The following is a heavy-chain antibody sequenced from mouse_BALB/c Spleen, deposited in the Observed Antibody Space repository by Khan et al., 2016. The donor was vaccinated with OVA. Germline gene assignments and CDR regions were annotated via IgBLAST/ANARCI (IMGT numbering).Heavy chain of an antibody. CDR1: GYTFTSYD. Sequence: QVQLKQSGAELVKPGASVKLSCKASGYTFTSYDINWVRQRPEQGLEWIGWIFPGDDSTKYNEKFKGKATLTTDKSSSPASLQLSSRTSEASAVYFCESDYYCGNLYWYFDVWGAGTTVTVSA. CDR2: IFPGDDST. CDR3: ESDYYCGNLYWYFDV. V-gene: IGHV1-85*01. J-gene: IGHJ1*01. D-gene: IGHD1-1*02.